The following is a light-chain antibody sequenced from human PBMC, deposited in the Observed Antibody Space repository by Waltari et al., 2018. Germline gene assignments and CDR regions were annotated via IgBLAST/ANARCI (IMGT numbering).Light chain of an antibody. Sequence: DIQMTQSPSSLSASVGDRVNITCQASQDISNYLYWYQQKPGKAPNLLIYDTSNLESGVPSRFSGSGSETDFTFTITSLQPEDIATYHCQQYANLPHTFGQGTRLEIK. CDR1: QDISNY. V-gene: IGKV1-33*01. CDR2: DTS. J-gene: IGKJ5*01. CDR3: QQYANLPHT.